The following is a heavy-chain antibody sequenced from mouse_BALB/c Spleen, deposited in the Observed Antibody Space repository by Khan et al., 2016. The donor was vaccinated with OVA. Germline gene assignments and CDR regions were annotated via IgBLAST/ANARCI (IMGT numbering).Heavy chain of an antibody. D-gene: IGHD4-1*01. CDR2: IDPANGYT. J-gene: IGHJ3*01. Sequence: VQLQQPGAELVKPGASVKLSCTASGFNIKDTYMHWVKQRPEQGLEWIGRIDPANGYTKYDPKFQGKATITADTSSNTAYLQLSSLTSEDTADYYCARDYWDVFAYWGQGTLVTVSA. CDR1: GFNIKDTY. CDR3: ARDYWDVFAY. V-gene: IGHV14-3*02.